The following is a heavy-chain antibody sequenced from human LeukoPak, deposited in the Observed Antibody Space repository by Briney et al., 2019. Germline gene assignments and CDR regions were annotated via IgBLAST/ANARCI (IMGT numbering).Heavy chain of an antibody. CDR1: GFTVSSNY. CDR2: IYSGGST. CDR3: AKEGSEQWLSPFDY. Sequence: PGGSLRLSCAASGFTVSSNYMSWVRQAPGKGLEWVSVIYSGGSTYYADSVKGRFTISRDNSKNTLYLQMNSLRAEDTAVYYCAKEGSEQWLSPFDYWGQGTLVSVSS. J-gene: IGHJ4*02. D-gene: IGHD6-19*01. V-gene: IGHV3-66*01.